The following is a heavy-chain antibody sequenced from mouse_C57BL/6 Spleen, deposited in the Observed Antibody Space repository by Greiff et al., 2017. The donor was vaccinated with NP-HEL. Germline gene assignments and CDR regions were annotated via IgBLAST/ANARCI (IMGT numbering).Heavy chain of an antibody. Sequence: EVKLQESGPELVKPGASVKIPCKASGYTFTDYNMDWVKQSHGKSLEWIGDINPNNGGTIYNQKFKGKATLTVDKSSSTAYMELRSLTSEDTAVYYCARKDYGSRGYFDVWGTGTTVTVSS. CDR3: ARKDYGSRGYFDV. CDR2: INPNNGGT. V-gene: IGHV1-18*01. D-gene: IGHD1-1*01. CDR1: GYTFTDYN. J-gene: IGHJ1*03.